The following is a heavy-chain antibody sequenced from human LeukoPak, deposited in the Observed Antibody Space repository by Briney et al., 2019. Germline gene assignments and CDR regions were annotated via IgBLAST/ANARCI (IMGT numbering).Heavy chain of an antibody. J-gene: IGHJ4*02. CDR3: AEGWNYFDY. V-gene: IGHV3-30*18. CDR2: ISYDGSKT. CDR1: GLTLSTYG. Sequence: GGSLRLSCAASGLTLSTYGMHWVRQAPGKGLEWVAVISYDGSKTYYAESVKGRFTISRDNSKNTVYLQMNSLRAEDTAVYYCAEGWNYFDYWGQGTLVTVSS. D-gene: IGHD1-1*01.